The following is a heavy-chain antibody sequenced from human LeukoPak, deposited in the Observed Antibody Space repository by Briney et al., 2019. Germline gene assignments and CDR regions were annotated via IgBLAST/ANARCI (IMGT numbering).Heavy chain of an antibody. V-gene: IGHV3-9*01. CDR1: GFTFDDYA. CDR2: ISWNSGSI. Sequence: GRSLRLSCAASGFTFDDYAMHWVRQAPGKGLEWVSGISWNSGSIGYADSVKGRFTISRDNAKNSLYLQTNSLRAEDTALYYCAKDRGSWRTNWFDPWGQGTLVTVSS. J-gene: IGHJ5*02. CDR3: AKDRGSWRTNWFDP. D-gene: IGHD6-13*01.